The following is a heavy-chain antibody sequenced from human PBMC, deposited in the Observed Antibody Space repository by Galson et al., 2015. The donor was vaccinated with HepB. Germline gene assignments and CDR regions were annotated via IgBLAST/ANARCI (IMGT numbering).Heavy chain of an antibody. V-gene: IGHV4-59*01. CDR1: GGSISSYY. J-gene: IGHJ4*02. CDR2: IYYSGST. D-gene: IGHD3-22*01. Sequence: ETLSLTCTVSGGSISSYYWSWIRQPPGKGLEWIGYIYYSGSTNYNPSLKGRVTISVDTSKNQFSLKLSSVTAADTAVYYCAKYDSSGFDYWGQGTLVTVSS. CDR3: AKYDSSGFDY.